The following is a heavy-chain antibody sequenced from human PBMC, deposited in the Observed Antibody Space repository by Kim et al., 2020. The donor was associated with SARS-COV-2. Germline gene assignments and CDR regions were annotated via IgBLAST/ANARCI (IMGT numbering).Heavy chain of an antibody. D-gene: IGHD6-19*01. J-gene: IGHJ4*02. CDR2: IYYSGST. CDR1: GGSISSSSCY. V-gene: IGHV4-39*01. Sequence: SETLSHTCTVSGGSISSSSCYWGWIRQPPGKGLEWIGSIYYSGSTYYNPSLKSRVTISVDTSKNQFSLKLSSVTAADTAVYYCASRGWQRRDRPQNQDYWGQGTLVTVSS. CDR3: ASRGWQRRDRPQNQDY.